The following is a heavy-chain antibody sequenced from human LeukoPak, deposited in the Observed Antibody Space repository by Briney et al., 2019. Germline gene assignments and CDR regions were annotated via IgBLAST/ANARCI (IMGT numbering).Heavy chain of an antibody. CDR1: GFTVSSNY. CDR3: AVGSHYYDSSGYLDY. J-gene: IGHJ4*02. V-gene: IGHV3-53*01. D-gene: IGHD3-22*01. CDR2: IYSGGST. Sequence: GGSLRLSCAASGFTVSSNYMSWVRQAPGKGLEWVSVIYSGGSTHYADSVKGRFTISRDNSKNTLYLQMNSLRAEDTAVYYCAVGSHYYDSSGYLDYWGQGTLVTVSS.